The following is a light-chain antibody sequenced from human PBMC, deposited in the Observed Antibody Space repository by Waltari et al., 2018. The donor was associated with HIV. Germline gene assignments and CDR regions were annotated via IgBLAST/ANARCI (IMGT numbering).Light chain of an antibody. Sequence: EIVFTQSPATLSLSPGERATLSCRASQSLNNYLAWYQQRPGRPPRPLSYDSSNRPAGTPARFSGCGSGTDFSLTISSLEPEDFAVCYCQQRSIWPRTFGQGTKLEIK. CDR1: QSLNNY. CDR2: DSS. V-gene: IGKV3-11*01. J-gene: IGKJ2*01. CDR3: QQRSIWPRT.